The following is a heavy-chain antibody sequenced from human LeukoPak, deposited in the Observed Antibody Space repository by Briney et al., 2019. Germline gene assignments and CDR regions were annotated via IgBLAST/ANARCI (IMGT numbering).Heavy chain of an antibody. V-gene: IGHV3-23*01. Sequence: GGSLRLSCAASGFTFSSYAMSWVRQAPGKGLEWVSVISASGGSTYYADSVKGRFTISRDNSKNTLYVQMNSLRAEDTAVYYCATTGPSGWYTYWGQGILVTVSS. CDR3: ATTGPSGWYTY. D-gene: IGHD6-19*01. J-gene: IGHJ4*02. CDR1: GFTFSSYA. CDR2: ISASGGST.